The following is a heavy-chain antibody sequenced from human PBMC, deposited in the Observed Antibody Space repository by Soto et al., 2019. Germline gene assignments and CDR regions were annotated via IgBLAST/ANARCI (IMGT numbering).Heavy chain of an antibody. CDR2: ISGHNGQT. D-gene: IGHD5-18*01. CDR3: ARDGRKQLWVEGRNAMDV. V-gene: IGHV1-18*01. CDR1: AYTFNTYG. J-gene: IGHJ6*02. Sequence: QVQLVQSGPEVKKPGASVKVSCKASAYTFNTYGISWVRRAPGQGLEWMGWISGHNGQTNYAQKFRGRVTITTDTSTSTAYMELRSLRSDDTATYYCARDGRKQLWVEGRNAMDVWGQGTTVTVSS.